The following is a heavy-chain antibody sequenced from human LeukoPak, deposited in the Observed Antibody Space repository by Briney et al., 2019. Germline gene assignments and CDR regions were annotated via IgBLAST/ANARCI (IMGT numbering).Heavy chain of an antibody. CDR1: GGSIGVYY. CDR3: ARDRPAIAVAGDSLDI. Sequence: SETLSLTCAVPGGSIGVYYRSWVRHPPGKGLEWIRYMYNTGSTSYNPSLKSRITISVDTSKNSFSLNVRSVTAADTAFYYCARDRPAIAVAGDSLDIWGQGTMVTVSS. D-gene: IGHD6-19*01. V-gene: IGHV4-59*01. CDR2: MYNTGST. J-gene: IGHJ3*02.